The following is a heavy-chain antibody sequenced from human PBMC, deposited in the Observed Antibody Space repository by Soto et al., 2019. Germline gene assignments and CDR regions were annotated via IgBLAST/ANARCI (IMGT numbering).Heavy chain of an antibody. CDR1: GGTFSSYA. J-gene: IGHJ6*02. CDR2: IIPIFGTA. V-gene: IGHV1-69*13. D-gene: IGHD2-15*01. CDR3: ARGRVVVVAATRYYGMDV. Sequence: SVKVSCKASGGTFSSYAISWVRQAPGQGLEWMGGIIPIFGTANYAQKFQGRVTITADESTSTAYMELSSLRSEDTAVYYCARGRVVVVAATRYYGMDVWGQGTTVTVS.